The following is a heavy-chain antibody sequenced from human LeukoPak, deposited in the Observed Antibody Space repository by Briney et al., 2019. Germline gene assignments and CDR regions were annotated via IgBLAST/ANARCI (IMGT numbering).Heavy chain of an antibody. V-gene: IGHV3-48*03. D-gene: IGHD2-15*01. J-gene: IGHJ4*02. CDR2: ISTTGSSI. Sequence: GGSLTLSCAGSGFTFSYYDMNWLRQAPGKGLEWVSYISTTGSSIYYGASLKGRFTISRDNAKNSLFLQMDSLRDEDTAIYYCVKDSPCSGGRCHADGWGKRTMVTASS. CDR1: GFTFSYYD. CDR3: VKDSPCSGGRCHADG.